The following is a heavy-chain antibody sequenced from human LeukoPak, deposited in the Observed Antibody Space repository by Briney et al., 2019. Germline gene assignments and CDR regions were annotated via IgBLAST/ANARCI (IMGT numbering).Heavy chain of an antibody. J-gene: IGHJ4*02. CDR1: GGSISSTTSY. Sequence: SETLSLTCAVSGGSISSTTSYWGWIRQPPGKGLEWIGRIYYSGSTFYNPSLKSRVTISVDTSKNQLSLRLSSVTTADTAVYYCARHGSTDYFDYWGQGTLVTVSS. CDR2: IYYSGST. D-gene: IGHD2-2*03. V-gene: IGHV4-39*01. CDR3: ARHGSTDYFDY.